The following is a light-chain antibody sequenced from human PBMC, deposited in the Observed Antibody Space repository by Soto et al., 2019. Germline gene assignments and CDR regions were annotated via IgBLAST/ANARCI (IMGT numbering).Light chain of an antibody. CDR3: QQYENLPYT. V-gene: IGKV1-33*01. Sequence: DIQMTQSASSLSASVGDRVTITCQASQVISNFLNWYQQKPGKAPKLLIYDISTLEIVVPSRFSGSGSGTDFTFTITGLQPADIATYYCQQYENLPYTFGQGTKLEI. CDR1: QVISNF. CDR2: DIS. J-gene: IGKJ2*01.